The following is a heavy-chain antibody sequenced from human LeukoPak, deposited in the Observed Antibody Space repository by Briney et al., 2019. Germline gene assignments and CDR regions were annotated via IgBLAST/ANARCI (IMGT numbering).Heavy chain of an antibody. CDR1: GDSVSRSSHD. Sequence: SETLPLTCTVSGDSVSRSSHDWGWIRQSPGKGLEWIGSMFSSMTTHYSPSLKSRVTISVDTSKNQFSLKLSSVTAADTAVYYCARHSFGSGWYSPFDSWGQGTLVTVSS. CDR3: ARHSFGSGWYSPFDS. V-gene: IGHV4-39*01. J-gene: IGHJ4*02. CDR2: MFSSMTT. D-gene: IGHD6-19*01.